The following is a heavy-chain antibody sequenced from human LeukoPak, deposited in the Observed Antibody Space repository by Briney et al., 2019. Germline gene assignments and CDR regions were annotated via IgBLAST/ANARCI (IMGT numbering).Heavy chain of an antibody. D-gene: IGHD3-9*01. Sequence: TGRSLRLSCAASGFTFSSYATHWVRQAPGKGLEWVAVISYDGSNKYYADSVKGRFTISRDNSKNTLYLQMNSLRAEDTAVYYCARDYDILTGRSGDHYWDMDVWGKGTTVTVSS. J-gene: IGHJ6*03. CDR1: GFTFSSYA. V-gene: IGHV3-30-3*01. CDR3: ARDYDILTGRSGDHYWDMDV. CDR2: ISYDGSNK.